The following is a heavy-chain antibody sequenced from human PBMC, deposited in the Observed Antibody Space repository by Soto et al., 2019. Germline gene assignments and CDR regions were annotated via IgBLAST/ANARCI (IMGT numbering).Heavy chain of an antibody. CDR3: SPKHALQQLVWEWFAH. J-gene: IGHJ1*01. CDR2: IFWDDDK. Sequence: QITLKESGPPLVKPTQTLTLTCTFSGFSLSTRAVGVGWIRQPPGKALEWLALIFWDDDKRYSPSLKSRLTVTNHTSKHQVALTMTNMHPVDTAAYYCSPKHALQQLVWEWFAHGGQGTLLTVSS. V-gene: IGHV2-5*02. CDR1: GFSLSTRAVG. D-gene: IGHD3-10*01.